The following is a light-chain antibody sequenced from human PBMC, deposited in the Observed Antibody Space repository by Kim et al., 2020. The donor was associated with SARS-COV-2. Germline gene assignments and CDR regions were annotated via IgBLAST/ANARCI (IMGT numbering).Light chain of an antibody. CDR3: QSYDNSLNIKV. CDR2: TNT. Sequence: RVTISCTGGSSNIGAGSDVHWYQQLTGTAPKLLISTNTNRPSVVPDRFAGSKSGTSASLAITGLQAEDEADYYCQSYDNSLNIKVFGGGTQLTVL. CDR1: SSNIGAGSD. J-gene: IGLJ2*01. V-gene: IGLV1-40*01.